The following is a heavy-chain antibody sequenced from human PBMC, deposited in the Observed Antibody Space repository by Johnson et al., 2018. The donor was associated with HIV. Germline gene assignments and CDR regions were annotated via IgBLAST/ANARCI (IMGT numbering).Heavy chain of an antibody. CDR1: GLTFSDYA. Sequence: HVQLVESGGGVVQPGRSLRLSCVASGLTFSDYAVHWVRQAPGKGLEWVAVISYDGSNKYYADSVKGRFTISRDNSKNTLYLQMNSLRAEDTAVYYCAKGGGQLWFYIAFDIWGQGTMVTVSS. J-gene: IGHJ3*02. CDR3: AKGGGQLWFYIAFDI. D-gene: IGHD5-18*01. V-gene: IGHV3-30*04. CDR2: ISYDGSNK.